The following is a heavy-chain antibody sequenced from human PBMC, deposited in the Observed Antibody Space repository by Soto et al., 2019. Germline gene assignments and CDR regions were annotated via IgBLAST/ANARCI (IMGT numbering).Heavy chain of an antibody. V-gene: IGHV3-30-3*01. J-gene: IGHJ6*02. D-gene: IGHD3-3*01. CDR1: GFTFSSYA. CDR3: ASSAEAGYYDFWSGYYSTRDYYYYYYGMEV. CDR2: ISYDGSNK. Sequence: VGSVRRSCAASGFTFSSYAMHCVRHSPGKGLEWVAVISYDGSNKYYADSVKGRFTISRDNSKNTLYLQMNSLRAEDTAVYYCASSAEAGYYDFWSGYYSTRDYYYYYYGMEVWGQGTTSTVCS.